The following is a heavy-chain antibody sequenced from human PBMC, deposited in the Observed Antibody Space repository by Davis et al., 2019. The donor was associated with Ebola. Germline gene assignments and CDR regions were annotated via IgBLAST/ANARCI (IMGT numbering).Heavy chain of an antibody. D-gene: IGHD6-19*01. V-gene: IGHV6-1*01. J-gene: IGHJ4*02. CDR1: GDSVSSNSAA. Sequence: PSETLSLTCAISGDSVSSNSAAWNWIRQSPSRGLEWLGRTYYRSRWYNDYAVSVKSRITINPDTSKNQFSLQLNSVTPEDTAVYYCAREPGYSSGWSLDCWGQGTLVTVSS. CDR2: TYYRSRWYN. CDR3: AREPGYSSGWSLDC.